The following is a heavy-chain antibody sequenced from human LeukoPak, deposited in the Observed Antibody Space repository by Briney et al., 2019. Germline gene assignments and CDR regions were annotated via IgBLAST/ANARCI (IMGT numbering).Heavy chain of an antibody. CDR3: AKAQYYYGSGSPDIYYCDY. V-gene: IGHV3-23*01. Sequence: GGSLRLSCAASGFTFSSYGMSWVRQAPGKGLEWVSAISGSGGSTYYADSVKGRFTISRDNSKNTLYLQMNSLRAEDTAVYYCAKAQYYYGSGSPDIYYCDYWGQGTLVTVPS. J-gene: IGHJ4*02. CDR1: GFTFSSYG. D-gene: IGHD3-10*01. CDR2: ISGSGGST.